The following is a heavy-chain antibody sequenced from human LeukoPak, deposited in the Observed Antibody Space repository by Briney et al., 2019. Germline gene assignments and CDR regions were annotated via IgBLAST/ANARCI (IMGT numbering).Heavy chain of an antibody. J-gene: IGHJ4*02. CDR2: ISSSGYTM. V-gene: IGHV3-48*03. CDR3: ARLFVEFPYYFGY. D-gene: IGHD3-10*01. Sequence: PGGSLRLSCAASGFTFSSYEMNWVRQAPGKGLEWISYISSSGYTMNYADSVRGRFSISRDNAKNSLYLQINSLGAEDTAVYYCARLFVEFPYYFGYWGQGTLVTVSS. CDR1: GFTFSSYE.